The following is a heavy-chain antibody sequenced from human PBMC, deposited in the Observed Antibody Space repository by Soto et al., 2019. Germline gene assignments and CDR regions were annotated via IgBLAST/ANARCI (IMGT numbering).Heavy chain of an antibody. Sequence: QVQLVESGGGVVQPGRSLRLSCAASGFTFSSYAMHWVRQAPGKGLEWVAVISYDGSNKYYADSVKGRFTISRDNSKNXXYLQMNSLRAEDTAVYYCARDPVAYCGGDCRTFDSWGQGTLVTVSS. CDR1: GFTFSSYA. CDR2: ISYDGSNK. V-gene: IGHV3-30-3*01. D-gene: IGHD2-21*02. J-gene: IGHJ4*02. CDR3: ARDPVAYCGGDCRTFDS.